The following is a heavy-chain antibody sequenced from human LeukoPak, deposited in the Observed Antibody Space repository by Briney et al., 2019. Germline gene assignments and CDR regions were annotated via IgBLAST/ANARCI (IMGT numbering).Heavy chain of an antibody. D-gene: IGHD5-18*01. Sequence: GGSLRLSCAASGFTFDDYGMSWVRQAPGKGLEWVSGINWNGGSTVYADSVKGRFTISRDKAKNSLYLQMNSLSAEDTALYYCARVFVFVDTAMVRGCAFDIWGQGTMVTVSS. CDR3: ARVFVFVDTAMVRGCAFDI. CDR2: INWNGGST. CDR1: GFTFDDYG. V-gene: IGHV3-20*04. J-gene: IGHJ3*02.